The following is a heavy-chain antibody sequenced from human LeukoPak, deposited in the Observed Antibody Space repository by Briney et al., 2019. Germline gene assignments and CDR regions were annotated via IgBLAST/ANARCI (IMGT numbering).Heavy chain of an antibody. CDR3: ARDRIAVAGGLVY. CDR1: GFEFSSYS. CDR2: ISSSSSTI. D-gene: IGHD6-19*01. J-gene: IGHJ4*02. V-gene: IGHV3-48*04. Sequence: GGSLRLSCAASGFEFSSYSMSWVRQAPGKGLEWVSYISSSSSTIYYADSVKGRFTTSRDNAKNSLYLQMNSLRAEDTAVYYCARDRIAVAGGLVYWGQGTLVTVSS.